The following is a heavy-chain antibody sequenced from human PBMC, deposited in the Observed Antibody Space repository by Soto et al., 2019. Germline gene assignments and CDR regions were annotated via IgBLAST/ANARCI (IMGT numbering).Heavy chain of an antibody. CDR3: ASPGIAVAGTPYYYSGMDV. CDR1: GYTFTSYA. V-gene: IGHV1-3*01. D-gene: IGHD6-19*01. J-gene: IGHJ6*02. Sequence: GASVKVSCKASGYTFTSYAMHWVRQAPGQRLEWMGWINAGNGNTKYSQKFQGRVTITRDTSASTAYMELSSLRSEDTAVYYCASPGIAVAGTPYYYSGMDVWGQGTTVTVSS. CDR2: INAGNGNT.